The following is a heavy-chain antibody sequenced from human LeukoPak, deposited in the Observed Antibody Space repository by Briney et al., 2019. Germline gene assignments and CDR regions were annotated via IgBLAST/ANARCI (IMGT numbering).Heavy chain of an antibody. Sequence: SETLSLTCSVSGGSISSYYWSWIRQPPGKGLEWIGYIYSSGSTNYNPSLKSRVTISVDTSRNQFSLKLTSVTAADTAVYYCERGVFLLSWGQGTLVTVSS. CDR1: GGSISSYY. CDR3: ERGVFLLS. D-gene: IGHD3-10*01. CDR2: IYSSGST. J-gene: IGHJ4*02. V-gene: IGHV4-59*12.